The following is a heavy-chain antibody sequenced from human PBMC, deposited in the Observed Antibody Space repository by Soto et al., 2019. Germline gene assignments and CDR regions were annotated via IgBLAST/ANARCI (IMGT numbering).Heavy chain of an antibody. Sequence: ASVKVPCKASGYTFTGYYMHWVRQAPGQRLEWMGWINANSGNTNYAQKFQGRVTITRDTSASTAYMELSSLRSEDTAVYYCARDNSLEWGTHDYWGQGTLVTVSS. J-gene: IGHJ4*02. CDR2: INANSGNT. CDR1: GYTFTGYY. CDR3: ARDNSLEWGTHDY. D-gene: IGHD3-3*01. V-gene: IGHV1-2*02.